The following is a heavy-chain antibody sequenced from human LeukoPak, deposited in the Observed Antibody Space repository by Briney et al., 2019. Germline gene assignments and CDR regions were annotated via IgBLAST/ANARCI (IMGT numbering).Heavy chain of an antibody. CDR1: GFTFSNAW. J-gene: IGHJ4*02. D-gene: IGHD1-26*01. CDR3: TTDRRYSGSRY. V-gene: IGHV3-15*01. CDR2: IKSKTDGGTT. Sequence: PGGSLRLSCAASGFTFSNAWMSWVRQAPGKGLEWVGRIKSKTDGGTTDYAAPVKGRFTISRDDSKNTLHPQMNSLKTEDTAVYYCTTDRRYSGSRYWGQGTLVTVSS.